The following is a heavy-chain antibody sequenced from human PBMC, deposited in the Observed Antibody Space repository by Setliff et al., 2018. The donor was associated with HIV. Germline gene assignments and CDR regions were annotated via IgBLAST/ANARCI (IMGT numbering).Heavy chain of an antibody. D-gene: IGHD5-12*01. CDR3: ARIPWVATLWGGAFDL. J-gene: IGHJ3*01. V-gene: IGHV4-59*01. CDR1: GASIRSYY. Sequence: PSETLSLTCIVSGASIRSYYWAWIRQSPGGGLQYLGHLYYSGSTNYNPSLKSRITMSMDTSKNQFSLQLSSVTAADTAVYYCARIPWVATLWGGAFDLWGHGTMVTVSS. CDR2: LYYSGST.